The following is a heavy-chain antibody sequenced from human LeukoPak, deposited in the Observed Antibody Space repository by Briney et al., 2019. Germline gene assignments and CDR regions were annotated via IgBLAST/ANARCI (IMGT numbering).Heavy chain of an antibody. CDR2: IYYTGSA. D-gene: IGHD1-26*01. Sequence: SDTLSLTCTVSGDSISSTSYHWGWIRQPSGKGLEWIGTIYYTGSAYYNPSLKSRVTISIDTSKNQFSLKVTSVTAADTAVYYCARLSGSYFFDYWGQGTLVTVSS. CDR3: ARLSGSYFFDY. J-gene: IGHJ4*02. V-gene: IGHV4-39*07. CDR1: GDSISSTSYH.